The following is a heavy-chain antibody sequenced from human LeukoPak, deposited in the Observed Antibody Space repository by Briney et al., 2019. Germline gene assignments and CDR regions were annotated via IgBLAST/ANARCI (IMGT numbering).Heavy chain of an antibody. J-gene: IGHJ4*02. D-gene: IGHD3-16*01. V-gene: IGHV3-7*01. CDR1: GFTFSSYW. CDR3: ARDPDHGAVDY. Sequence: GGSLRLSCAASGFTFSSYWMSWLRQAPGKGLEWVADIKEDGSAKYYVDSAKGRFTISRDNAKNSLYLQMNSLRVEDTAVYYCARDPDHGAVDYWGQGTLVTVSS. CDR2: IKEDGSAK.